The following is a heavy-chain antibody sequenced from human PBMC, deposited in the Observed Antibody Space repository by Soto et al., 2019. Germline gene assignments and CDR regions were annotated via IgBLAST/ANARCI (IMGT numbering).Heavy chain of an antibody. CDR3: ARDLAAGDL. D-gene: IGHD2-21*01. CDR1: GYTFINYY. J-gene: IGHJ4*02. CDR2: INPMSGAT. Sequence: QAHLVQSGAEVREPGASVKVSCRTSGYTFINYYIHWVRQAPGHGLEWMAIINPMSGATNYAQKFQGRITLTMDTSTTTVYMEVRSLTSEDKAVYYCARDLAAGDLWGQGTLVTVSA. V-gene: IGHV1-46*01.